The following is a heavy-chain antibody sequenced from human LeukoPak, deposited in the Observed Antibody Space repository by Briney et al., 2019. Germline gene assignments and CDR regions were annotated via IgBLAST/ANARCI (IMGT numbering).Heavy chain of an antibody. D-gene: IGHD1-20*01. Sequence: AAVKVSCKASGYTFTSYGISRVRQAPGQGVEWLGGISAYNGNTNYAQKLQGRVTMTTETTTSTAYMELRSLRSDDTAVYYCARDLKYNWDPLDYWGQGTLVTVSS. V-gene: IGHV1-18*01. CDR2: ISAYNGNT. J-gene: IGHJ4*02. CDR3: ARDLKYNWDPLDY. CDR1: GYTFTSYG.